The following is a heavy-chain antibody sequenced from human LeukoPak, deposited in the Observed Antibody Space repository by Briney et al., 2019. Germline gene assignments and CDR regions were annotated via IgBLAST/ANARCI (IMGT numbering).Heavy chain of an antibody. D-gene: IGHD6-19*01. V-gene: IGHV1-24*01. J-gene: IGHJ3*02. CDR2: FDPEDGET. CDR1: GYTLTELS. CDR3: ATAKYSSGWYGAFDI. Sequence: ASVKVSCKVSGYTLTELSMHWVRQAPGKGLEWMGGFDPEDGETIYAQKLQGRVTMTEDTSTDAAYMELSSLRSEDAAVYYCATAKYSSGWYGAFDIWGQGTMVTVSS.